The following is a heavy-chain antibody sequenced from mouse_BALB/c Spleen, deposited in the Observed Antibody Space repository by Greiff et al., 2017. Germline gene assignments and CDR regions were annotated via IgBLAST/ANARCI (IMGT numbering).Heavy chain of an antibody. J-gene: IGHJ4*01. V-gene: IGHV1-37*01. CDR1: GYSFTGYF. CDR3: GSTYYGSSYDAMDY. Sequence: EVQLQQSGPELVKPGASVKISCKASGYSFTGYFMNWVKQSHGKSLEWIGRINPYNGDTFYNQKFKGKATLTVDKSSSTVSMELLTLTSEDSAVYYCGSTYYGSSYDAMDYWGQGTSVTVSS. D-gene: IGHD1-1*01. CDR2: INPYNGDT.